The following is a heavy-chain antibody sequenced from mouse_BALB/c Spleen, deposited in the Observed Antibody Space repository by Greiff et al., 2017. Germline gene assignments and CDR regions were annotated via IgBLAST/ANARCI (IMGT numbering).Heavy chain of an antibody. CDR3: AWLLEAMDY. J-gene: IGHJ4*01. CDR1: GYSFTSYY. CDR2: IDPFNGGT. V-gene: IGHV1S135*01. Sequence: VQLQQSGPELMKPGASVKISCKASGYSFTSYYMHWVKQSHGKSFEWIGYIDPFNGGTSYNQKFKGKATLTVDKSSSTAYMHLSSLTSEDSAVYYCAWLLEAMDYWGQGTSVTVSS. D-gene: IGHD2-3*01.